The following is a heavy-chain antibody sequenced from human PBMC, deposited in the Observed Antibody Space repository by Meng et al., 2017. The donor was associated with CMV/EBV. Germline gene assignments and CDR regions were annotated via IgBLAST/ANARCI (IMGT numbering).Heavy chain of an antibody. J-gene: IGHJ2*01. V-gene: IGHV3-30-3*01. Sequence: GGSLRLSCAASGFTFSSYAMHWVRQAPGKGLEWVAVISYDGSNKYYADSVKGRFTSSRDNSKNTLYLQMNSLRAEDTAVYYCARDPLIAAAGTGWYFDLWGRGTLVTVSS. CDR1: GFTFSSYA. CDR3: ARDPLIAAAGTGWYFDL. CDR2: ISYDGSNK. D-gene: IGHD6-13*01.